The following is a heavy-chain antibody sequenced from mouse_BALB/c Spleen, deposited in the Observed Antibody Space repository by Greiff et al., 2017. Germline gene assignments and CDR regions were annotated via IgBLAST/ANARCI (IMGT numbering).Heavy chain of an antibody. CDR2: ISYSGST. D-gene: IGHD2-3*01. V-gene: IGHV3-2*02. CDR1: GYSITSDYA. CDR3: ARRGWLLRAMDY. Sequence: EVMLVESGPGLVKPSQSLSLTCTVTGYSITSDYAWNWIRQFPGNKLEWMGYISYSGSTSYNPSLKSRISITRDTSKNQFFLQLNSVTTEDTATYYCARRGWLLRAMDYWGQGTSVTVSS. J-gene: IGHJ4*01.